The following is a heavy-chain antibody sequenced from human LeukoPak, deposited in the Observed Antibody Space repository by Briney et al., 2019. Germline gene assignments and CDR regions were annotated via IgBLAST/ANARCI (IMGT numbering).Heavy chain of an antibody. CDR2: IIPIFGTA. Sequence: ASVKVSCKASGGTFSSYAISWVRQAPGQGLEWMGGIIPIFGTANYAQKFQGRVTITADESTSTAYMELSSLRSEDTAVYYCARLEGYSSSWYLSSYYYYGMDVWGQGTTVTVSS. CDR3: ARLEGYSSSWYLSSYYYYGMDV. CDR1: GGTFSSYA. V-gene: IGHV1-69*13. J-gene: IGHJ6*02. D-gene: IGHD6-13*01.